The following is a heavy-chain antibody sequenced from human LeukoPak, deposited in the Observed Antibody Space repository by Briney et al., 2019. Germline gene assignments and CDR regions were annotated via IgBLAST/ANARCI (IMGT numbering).Heavy chain of an antibody. CDR3: ARRGLVPAFDI. D-gene: IGHD2-2*01. Sequence: PGGSLRLSCAASGFTFSSYWMHWVRQAPGKGLVWVSRINGDGSSTTYADAVKGRFTIPRDNAKNTLYLQMSSLRAEDTAVYYCARRGLVPAFDIWGQGTMVTVAS. CDR1: GFTFSSYW. J-gene: IGHJ3*02. V-gene: IGHV3-74*01. CDR2: INGDGSST.